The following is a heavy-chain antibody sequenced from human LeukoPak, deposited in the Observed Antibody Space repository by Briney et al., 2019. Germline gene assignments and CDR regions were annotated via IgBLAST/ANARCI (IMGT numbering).Heavy chain of an antibody. CDR2: IRYDGSNK. V-gene: IGHV3-30*02. CDR3: ARGAPNYYDSSGYFHY. CDR1: GFTFSSYG. Sequence: GGSLRLSCAASGFTFSSYGMHWVRQAPGKGLEWVAFIRYDGSNKYYADSVKGRFTISRDNSKNTLYLQMNRLRAEDTAVYYCARGAPNYYDSSGYFHYWGQGTLVTVSS. D-gene: IGHD3-22*01. J-gene: IGHJ4*02.